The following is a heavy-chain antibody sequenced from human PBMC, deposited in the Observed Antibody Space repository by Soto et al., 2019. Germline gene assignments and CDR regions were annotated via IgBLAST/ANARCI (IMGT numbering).Heavy chain of an antibody. CDR3: AKDSRPYYYGSGSYYYFDS. D-gene: IGHD3-10*01. CDR2: ISWNSGSI. V-gene: IGHV3-9*01. CDR1: GFTFEDYG. J-gene: IGHJ4*02. Sequence: SLRHSYAASGFTFEDYGMHWFRHSPGKGLEWVSGISWNSGSIGYADSVKGRFTISRDNAKNSLYLQMNSLRAEDTALYYCAKDSRPYYYGSGSYYYFDSWGQGT.